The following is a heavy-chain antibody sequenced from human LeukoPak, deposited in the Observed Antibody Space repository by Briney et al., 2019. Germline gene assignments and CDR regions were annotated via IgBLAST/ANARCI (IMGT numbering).Heavy chain of an antibody. CDR2: ISLHANTI. Sequence: GESLRLSCSASGFTFSAFVMHWARQAHEKGLEYVSTISLHANTIYYADSVKGRFTISRDNSKNTLFFQMNSLRVEDTAVYFCVKDLSETFSFDYWGQGTLVTVSS. J-gene: IGHJ4*02. CDR3: VKDLSETFSFDY. V-gene: IGHV3-64*05. CDR1: GFTFSAFV.